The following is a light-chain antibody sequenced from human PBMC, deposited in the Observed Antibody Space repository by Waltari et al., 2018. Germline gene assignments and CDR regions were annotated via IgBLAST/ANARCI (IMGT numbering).Light chain of an antibody. CDR3: QQYDNLPLT. CDR1: QEISNY. CDR2: DAT. J-gene: IGKJ4*01. Sequence: DSQMTQSPSSLSASVGDRVTITCQASQEISNYLNWYQQKPGKAPKLLIYDATNLETGVPSRFSGSGSGTDFTFTINSLQPEDIATYYCQQYDNLPLTFGGGTKVEIK. V-gene: IGKV1-33*01.